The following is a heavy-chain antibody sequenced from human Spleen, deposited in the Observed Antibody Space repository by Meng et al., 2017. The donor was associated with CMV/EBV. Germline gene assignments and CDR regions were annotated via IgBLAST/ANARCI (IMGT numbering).Heavy chain of an antibody. CDR1: GFTVSSNY. CDR3: ARDGYFYDSGSNYIEVYYYGMDV. Sequence: GESLKISCAASGFTVSSNYMSWVRQAPGKGLEWVSVIYSGGGTYYADSVKGRFTISRDTSKNMLYLQMNSLRAEDTAVYYCARDGYFYDSGSNYIEVYYYGMDVWGQGTTVTVSS. V-gene: IGHV3-53*05. J-gene: IGHJ6*02. D-gene: IGHD3-10*01. CDR2: IYSGGGT.